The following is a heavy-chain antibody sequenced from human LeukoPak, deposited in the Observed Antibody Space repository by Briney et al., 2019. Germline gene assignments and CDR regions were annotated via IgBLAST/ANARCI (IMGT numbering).Heavy chain of an antibody. CDR1: GYTSTSYY. J-gene: IGHJ6*02. Sequence: ASVKVSCKASGYTSTSYYMHWVRQAPGQGLEWMGIINPSGGSTSYAQKFQGRVTMTRDTSTSTVYMELSSLRSEDTAVYYCARDIWGENYYYYGMDVWGQGTTVTVSS. CDR2: INPSGGST. V-gene: IGHV1-46*01. CDR3: ARDIWGENYYYYGMDV. D-gene: IGHD3-10*01.